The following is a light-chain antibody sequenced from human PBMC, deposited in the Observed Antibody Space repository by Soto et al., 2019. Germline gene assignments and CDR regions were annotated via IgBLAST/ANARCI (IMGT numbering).Light chain of an antibody. CDR2: DVS. CDR1: SSDVGGYKF. V-gene: IGLV2-14*03. CDR3: GSYTTRSSLYVA. J-gene: IGLJ2*01. Sequence: QSALTQPASVAGSPGQSITISCTGISSDVGGYKFVSWYQLQPGKVPKLIIYDVSKRPSGVSSRFSGSKSGNTASLTISGLQAEDEADYYCGSYTTRSSLYVAFGGGTKLTVL.